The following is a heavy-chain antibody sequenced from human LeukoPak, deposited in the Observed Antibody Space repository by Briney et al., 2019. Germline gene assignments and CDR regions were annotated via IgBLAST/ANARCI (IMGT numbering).Heavy chain of an antibody. CDR1: GGPFSGYY. Sequence: SETLSLPCAVYGGPFSGYYWSWIRQPPGKGLECIGEINHSGSTNYNPSLKSRVTISVDTSKNQVSLKLSSETAADTAVYYCARGRRGSYRGGYNWFDPWGQGTLVTVSS. CDR3: ARGRRGSYRGGYNWFDP. V-gene: IGHV4-34*01. CDR2: INHSGST. D-gene: IGHD3-16*02. J-gene: IGHJ5*02.